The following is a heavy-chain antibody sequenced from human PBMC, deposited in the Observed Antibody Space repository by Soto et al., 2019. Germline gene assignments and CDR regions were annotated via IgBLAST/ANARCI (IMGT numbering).Heavy chain of an antibody. CDR3: ARLGRTSAGGTGTTNLGLDP. V-gene: IGHV5-51*03. D-gene: IGHD4-17*01. J-gene: IGHJ5*02. CDR2: IYLDDSET. Sequence: EVQVVQSGAVVKKAGESLKISCKASGYTVRNFWIAWVRQMPAKGLEWMGIIYLDDSETVYSPSFQGQVTFSADRSISTAYRHFNHLNASDRAMYYCARLGRTSAGGTGTTNLGLDPWGQGTLVTV. CDR1: GYTVRNFW.